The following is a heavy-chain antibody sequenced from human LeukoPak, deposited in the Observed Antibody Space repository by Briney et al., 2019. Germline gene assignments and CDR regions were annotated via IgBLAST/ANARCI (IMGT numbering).Heavy chain of an antibody. Sequence: GGSLRLSCAASGFTFSSYWMNWARQAPGKGLEWVASINHNGNVNYYVDSVKGRFTISRDNAKNSLYLQMNTLRAEDTAMYYCAKDAQPRSRWFDPWGQGTLVTVSS. CDR3: AKDAQPRSRWFDP. J-gene: IGHJ5*02. CDR1: GFTFSSYW. D-gene: IGHD3-16*01. CDR2: INHNGNVN. V-gene: IGHV3-7*03.